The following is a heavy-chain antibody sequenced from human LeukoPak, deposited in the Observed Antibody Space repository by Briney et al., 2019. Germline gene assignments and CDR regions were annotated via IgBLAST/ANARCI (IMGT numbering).Heavy chain of an antibody. CDR2: IYYSGST. D-gene: IGHD1-26*01. CDR3: ARQTLGATYGY. V-gene: IGHV4-59*08. Sequence: SETLSLTCAVYGGSFSGYYWSWIRQPPGKGLEWIGYIYYSGSTNYDPSLKSRVTISVDTSKNQFSLKLSSVTAADTAVYYCARQTLGATYGYWGQGTLVTVSS. J-gene: IGHJ4*02. CDR1: GGSFSGYY.